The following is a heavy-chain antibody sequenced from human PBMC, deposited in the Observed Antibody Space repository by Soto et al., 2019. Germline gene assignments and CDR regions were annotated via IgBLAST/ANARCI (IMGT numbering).Heavy chain of an antibody. CDR2: ISAYNGNT. Sequence: GSSVKVSCKASGYPFTSYGISWVRQAPGQGLEWMGWISAYNGNTNYAQKLQGRVTMTTDTSTSTAYMELRSLRSDDTAVYYCARMRFLEWLGLGYFDYWGQGILVTVSS. J-gene: IGHJ4*02. D-gene: IGHD3-3*01. CDR3: ARMRFLEWLGLGYFDY. CDR1: GYPFTSYG. V-gene: IGHV1-18*04.